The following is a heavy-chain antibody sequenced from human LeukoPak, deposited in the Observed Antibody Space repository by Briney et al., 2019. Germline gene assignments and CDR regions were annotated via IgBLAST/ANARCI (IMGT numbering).Heavy chain of an antibody. CDR1: GYTFTSYG. J-gene: IGHJ6*03. V-gene: IGHV1-18*01. CDR2: ISAYNGNT. CDR3: ARVDTVNYYYYMDV. Sequence: EASVKVSCKASGYTFTSYGISWVRQAPGQGLEWMGWISAYNGNTNYAQKLQGRVTMTTDTSTSTAYMELRSLRSDDTAVYYCARVDTVNYYYYMDVWGKGTPVTVSS. D-gene: IGHD4-17*01.